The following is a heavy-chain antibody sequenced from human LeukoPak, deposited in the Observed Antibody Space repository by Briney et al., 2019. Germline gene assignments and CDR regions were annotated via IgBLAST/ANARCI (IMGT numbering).Heavy chain of an antibody. CDR1: GFTFSSYS. V-gene: IGHV3-21*01. CDR2: ISSSSSYI. D-gene: IGHD3-10*01. J-gene: IGHJ5*02. Sequence: GGSLRLSCAASGFTFSSYSMNWVRQAPGKGLEWVSSISSSSSYIYYADSVKGRFTISRDNAKNSLYLQMNSLRAEDMAVYYCARDYGSGSYNWFDPWGQETLVTVSS. CDR3: ARDYGSGSYNWFDP.